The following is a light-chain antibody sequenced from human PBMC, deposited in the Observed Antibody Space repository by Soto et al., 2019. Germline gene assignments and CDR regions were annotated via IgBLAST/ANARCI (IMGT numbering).Light chain of an antibody. V-gene: IGKV3-15*01. CDR2: GAS. CDR3: QQYKNWPPIT. CDR1: QSVGSS. J-gene: IGKJ5*01. Sequence: EIVMMQSPATLSVSPGERATLSCRASQSVGSSLAWFQQEPGQAPRLLIYGASTRATGIPARFSGSGSGTEFTLTITSLQSEDFAVYFCQQYKNWPPITFGQGTRLEI.